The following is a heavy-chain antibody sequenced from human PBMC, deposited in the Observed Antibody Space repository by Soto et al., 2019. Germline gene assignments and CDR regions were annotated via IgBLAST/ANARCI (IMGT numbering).Heavy chain of an antibody. D-gene: IGHD6-13*01. CDR1: GFTFSSYA. CDR2: ISGSGVST. V-gene: IGHV3-23*01. Sequence: EVQLLGSGGGLVQPGGSLRLSCAASGFTFSSYAMSWVRQAPGKGLEWVSAISGSGVSTYYADSVKGRFTISGDNSKNTLYLQMNSLRAEDTAVYYCAKEHHYSSSWSEFDYWGQGTLVTVSS. CDR3: AKEHHYSSSWSEFDY. J-gene: IGHJ4*02.